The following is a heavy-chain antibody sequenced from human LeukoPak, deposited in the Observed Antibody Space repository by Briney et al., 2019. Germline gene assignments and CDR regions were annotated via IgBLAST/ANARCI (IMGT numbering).Heavy chain of an antibody. J-gene: IGHJ4*02. CDR1: GYTFTGYY. V-gene: IGHV1-2*02. D-gene: IGHD3-16*02. Sequence: ASVKVSCKASGYTFTGYYMHWVRQAPGQGLEWMGWINPNSGDTNYAQKFQGRVTMTRDTSISTAYMQLSRLRSDDTAVYYCARGEGVNYRYSGFGYFNAVDYWGQGTLVTVSS. CDR3: ARGEGVNYRYSGFGYFNAVDY. CDR2: INPNSGDT.